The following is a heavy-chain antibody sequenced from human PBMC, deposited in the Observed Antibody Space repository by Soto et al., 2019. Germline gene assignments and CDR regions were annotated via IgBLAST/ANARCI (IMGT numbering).Heavy chain of an antibody. V-gene: IGHV3-23*01. Sequence: GSLRLSCAASGFTFSSYAMSWVRQAPGKGLEWVSAISGSGGSTYYADSVKGRFTISRDNSKNTLYLQMNSLRAEDTAVYYCAKDQSGGRYDILTGYYGPTYYYYGMDVWGQGTTVTVSS. CDR2: ISGSGGST. J-gene: IGHJ6*02. D-gene: IGHD3-9*01. CDR1: GFTFSSYA. CDR3: AKDQSGGRYDILTGYYGPTYYYYGMDV.